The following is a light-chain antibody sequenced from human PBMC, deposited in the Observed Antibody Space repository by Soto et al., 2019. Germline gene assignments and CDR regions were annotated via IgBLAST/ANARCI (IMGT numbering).Light chain of an antibody. CDR3: QQRSYWPQT. Sequence: EIVLTQSPATLSLSPGERATLSCRASQSVSSYLAWYQQKPGQAPRLLIYDASNRATGIPARFSGSGSGTDFTLTVNSLEPEGFAVYYCQQRSYWPQTFGQGTKLEIK. CDR1: QSVSSY. J-gene: IGKJ2*01. CDR2: DAS. V-gene: IGKV3-11*01.